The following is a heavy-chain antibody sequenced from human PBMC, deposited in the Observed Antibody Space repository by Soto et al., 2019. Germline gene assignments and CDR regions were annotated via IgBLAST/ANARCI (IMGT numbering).Heavy chain of an antibody. Sequence: EVQLVESGGGLVKPGGSLRLSCAASGFTFSNAWMNWVRQAPGKGLEWVGRIKSKTDAETTDYAAPVKGRFTISRDDSKNTLNQQMNGLKTEDTAVYYCSTDAYGDYPGRLGGFVDYWGQGTLVTVSS. CDR3: STDAYGDYPGRLGGFVDY. D-gene: IGHD4-17*01. V-gene: IGHV3-15*07. J-gene: IGHJ4*02. CDR2: IKSKTDAETT. CDR1: GFTFSNAW.